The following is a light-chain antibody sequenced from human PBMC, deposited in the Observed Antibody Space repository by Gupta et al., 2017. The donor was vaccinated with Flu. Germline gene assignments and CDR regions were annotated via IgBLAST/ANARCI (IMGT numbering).Light chain of an antibody. V-gene: IGKV3-15*01. CDR1: QSVSGN. J-gene: IGKJ4*01. CDR3: QQYNKWPPLT. Sequence: ATLSVSPGERATLSCRASQSVSGNFAWYQQKPGQAPRLLIYGASTRATGIPARFSGSGSGTECTLTISSLQSEDFAVYYCQQYNKWPPLTFGGGTKVEIK. CDR2: GAS.